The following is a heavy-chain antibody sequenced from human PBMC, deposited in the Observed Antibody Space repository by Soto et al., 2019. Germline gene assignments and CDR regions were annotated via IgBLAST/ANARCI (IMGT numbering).Heavy chain of an antibody. CDR3: AKDLTAMAAATIYFDY. CDR2: ISGSGGST. Sequence: GGSLRLSCAASGFTFSSYAMSWVRQAPGKGLEWVSAISGSGGSTYYADSVKGRFTISRDNSKNTLYLQMNSLRAEDTAVYYCAKDLTAMAAATIYFDYWGQGTLVTVSS. J-gene: IGHJ4*02. D-gene: IGHD5-18*01. V-gene: IGHV3-23*01. CDR1: GFTFSSYA.